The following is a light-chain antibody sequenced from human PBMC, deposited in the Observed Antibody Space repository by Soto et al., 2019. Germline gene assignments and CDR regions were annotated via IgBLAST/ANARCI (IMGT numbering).Light chain of an antibody. CDR1: QSVSSN. J-gene: IGKJ2*01. CDR2: GAS. Sequence: EIVMTQSPAILSVSPGERATLYCRASQSVSSNLGWYQHKPGQAPRLLIYGASTRATGIPARFSGSGSGTDFTLTISGLQSEDFAVYYCQQYNDWPPGYTFGQGTKVEIK. V-gene: IGKV3-15*01. CDR3: QQYNDWPPGYT.